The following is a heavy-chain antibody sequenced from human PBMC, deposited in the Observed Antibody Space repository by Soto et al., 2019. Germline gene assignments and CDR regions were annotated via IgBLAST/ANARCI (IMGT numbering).Heavy chain of an antibody. J-gene: IGHJ4*02. D-gene: IGHD3-10*01. CDR1: GFTFSSYG. CDR2: IWYDGSNK. CDR3: SRDERDSGSLDY. Sequence: QVQLVESGGGVVQPGRSLRLSCAASGFTFSSYGMHWVRQAPGKGLEWVAVIWYDGSNKYYADSVKGRFTISRDNSKNTLYLQMNSLRAEDTAVYYWSRDERDSGSLDYWAQGTLVTVSS. V-gene: IGHV3-33*01.